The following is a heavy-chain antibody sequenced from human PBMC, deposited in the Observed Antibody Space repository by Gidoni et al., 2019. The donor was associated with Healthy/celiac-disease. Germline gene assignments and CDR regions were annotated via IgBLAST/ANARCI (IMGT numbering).Heavy chain of an antibody. CDR1: GFTFSSYA. J-gene: IGHJ6*02. CDR3: ARDLRTGTTTNYYYGMDV. CDR2: ISYDGSNK. V-gene: IGHV3-30*01. Sequence: QVQLVESGGGVVQPGRSLRLSCAASGFTFSSYAMPWVRQAPGKGLEWVAVISYDGSNKYYADSVKGRFTISRDNSKNTLYLQMNSLRAEDTAVYYCARDLRTGTTTNYYYGMDVWGQGTTVTVSS. D-gene: IGHD1-7*01.